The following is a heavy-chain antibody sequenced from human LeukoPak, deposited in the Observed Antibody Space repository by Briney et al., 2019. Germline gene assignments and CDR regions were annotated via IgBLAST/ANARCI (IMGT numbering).Heavy chain of an antibody. CDR1: GFKFGDFW. J-gene: IGHJ4*02. CDR3: VRDSRPGGAMGLYHNFDH. Sequence: GGSLRLSCAASGFKFGDFWMAWVRQTPGKGLEWVADIKEDGSEKYCVDSVKGRFTISRDNNKNSLYLQMNSLRGDDTAVYFCVRDSRPGGAMGLYHNFDHWGLGTLVTVSS. D-gene: IGHD3-16*01. V-gene: IGHV3-7*01. CDR2: IKEDGSEK.